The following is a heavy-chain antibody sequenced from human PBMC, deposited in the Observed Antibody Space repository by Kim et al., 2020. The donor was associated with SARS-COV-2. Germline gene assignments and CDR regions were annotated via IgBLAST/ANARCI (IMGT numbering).Heavy chain of an antibody. Sequence: SETLSLTCAVSGGSFSGYYWSWIRQPPGKGLEWIGEINHSGSTNYNPSLKSRVTISVDTSKNQFSLKLSSVTAADTAVYYCARARLTRHWGKRGYDAFDIWGQGTTVTVSS. J-gene: IGHJ3*02. CDR3: ARARLTRHWGKRGYDAFDI. V-gene: IGHV4-34*01. CDR1: GGSFSGYY. D-gene: IGHD7-27*01. CDR2: INHSGST.